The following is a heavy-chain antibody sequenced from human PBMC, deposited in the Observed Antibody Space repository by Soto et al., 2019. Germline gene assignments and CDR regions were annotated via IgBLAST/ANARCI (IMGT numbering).Heavy chain of an antibody. CDR2: IIPIFGTA. V-gene: IGHV1-69*13. Sequence: SVKVSCKASGGTFSSYAISWVRQAPGQGLEWMGGIIPIFGTANYAQKFQGRVTITADESTSTAYMELSSLRSEDTAVYYCARTITIFGVVIYYYGMDVWGQGTTVTVSS. D-gene: IGHD3-3*01. J-gene: IGHJ6*02. CDR3: ARTITIFGVVIYYYGMDV. CDR1: GGTFSSYA.